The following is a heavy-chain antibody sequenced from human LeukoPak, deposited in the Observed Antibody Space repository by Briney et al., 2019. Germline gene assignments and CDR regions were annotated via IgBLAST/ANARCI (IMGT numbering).Heavy chain of an antibody. D-gene: IGHD4-11*01. Sequence: GGSLRLSCAASGFTFSSYSMNWVRQAPGKGLEWVSSISSSSTYIYYADSVKGRFTISRDNAKNSLYLQMNSLRAEDTAVYYCAKDLNTVTTAFFVHWGQGTLVTVSS. CDR3: AKDLNTVTTAFFVH. J-gene: IGHJ4*02. CDR2: ISSSSTYI. V-gene: IGHV3-21*06. CDR1: GFTFSSYS.